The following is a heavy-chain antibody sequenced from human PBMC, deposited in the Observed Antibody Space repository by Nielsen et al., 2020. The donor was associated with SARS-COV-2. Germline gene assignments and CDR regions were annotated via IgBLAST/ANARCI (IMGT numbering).Heavy chain of an antibody. CDR1: GFTFDDYA. CDR2: ISWNSGSI. V-gene: IGHV3-9*01. D-gene: IGHD6-13*01. CDR3: ATGAAAGTGNYYYGMDV. J-gene: IGHJ6*02. Sequence: GGSLRLSCAASGFTFDDYAMHWVRQAPGKGLEWVSGISWNSGSIGYADSVKGRFTISRDNAKNSLYLQMNSLRAEDTALNYCATGAAAGTGNYYYGMDVWGQGTTVTVSS.